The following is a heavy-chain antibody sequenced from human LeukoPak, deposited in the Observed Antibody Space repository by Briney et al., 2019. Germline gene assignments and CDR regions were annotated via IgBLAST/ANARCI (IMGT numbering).Heavy chain of an antibody. CDR2: ISSGGTTI. D-gene: IGHD7-27*01. CDR1: GFNFSAYY. CDR3: ARLTWGQFDY. J-gene: IGHJ4*02. Sequence: GGSLRLSCAASGFNFSAYYMSWIRQAPGKGLEWVSYISSGGTTIYYADSVKGRFTISRDNAKNSLYLQVNSLGAEDTAVYYCARLTWGQFDYWGQGTLVTVSS. V-gene: IGHV3-11*01.